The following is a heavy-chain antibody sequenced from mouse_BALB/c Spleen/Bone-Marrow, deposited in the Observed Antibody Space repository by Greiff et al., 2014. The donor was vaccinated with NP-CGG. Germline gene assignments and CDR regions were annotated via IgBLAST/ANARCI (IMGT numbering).Heavy chain of an antibody. CDR3: ARRVITTGPGFAY. J-gene: IGHJ3*01. CDR2: IDPFNGVT. Sequence: VQLKQSGPELMKPGAPVKISCKASGYSFTSYYIHWVKQNHGKSLEWIGYIDPFNGVTIYNQKFKGKATLTADKSSSTAYMHLSSLTSEDSAVYYCARRVITTGPGFAYWGQGTLVTVSA. CDR1: GYSFTSYY. D-gene: IGHD2-4*01. V-gene: IGHV1-28*01.